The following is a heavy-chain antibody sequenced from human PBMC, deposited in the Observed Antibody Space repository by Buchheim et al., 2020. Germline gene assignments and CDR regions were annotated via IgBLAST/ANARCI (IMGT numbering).Heavy chain of an antibody. CDR2: INPSGGST. J-gene: IGHJ4*02. D-gene: IGHD3-16*01. V-gene: IGHV1-46*03. CDR3: ARASGHYDYVWGSYFY. Sequence: QVQLVQSGAEVKKPGASEKVSCKASGYTFTSYYMHWVRQAPGQGLEWMGIINPSGGSTSYAQKFQGRVTMTRDTSTSTVYMELSSLRSEDTAVYYCARASGHYDYVWGSYFYWGQGTL. CDR1: GYTFTSYY.